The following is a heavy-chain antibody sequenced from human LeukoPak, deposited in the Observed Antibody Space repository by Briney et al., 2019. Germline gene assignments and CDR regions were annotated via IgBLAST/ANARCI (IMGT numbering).Heavy chain of an antibody. CDR3: TRWSYSRSYHFDY. Sequence: PGGSLRLSCAVSGFTFSDYYMDWVRQAPGKGLEWVGRIRNKANSYTTEYAASVKGRFTISRDDSKNSLYLQMNSLKTEDTAVYYCTRWSYSRSYHFDYWGQGTPVTVSS. CDR2: IRNKANSYTT. CDR1: GFTFSDYY. V-gene: IGHV3-72*01. D-gene: IGHD6-6*01. J-gene: IGHJ4*02.